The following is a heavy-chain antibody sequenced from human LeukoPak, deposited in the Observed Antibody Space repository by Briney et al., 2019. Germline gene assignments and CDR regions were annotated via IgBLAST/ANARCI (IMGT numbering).Heavy chain of an antibody. J-gene: IGHJ4*02. CDR1: GGSISSGGYY. Sequence: SQTLSLTCTVSGGSISSGGYYWSWIRQHPGKGLEWVGYIYYSGSTYYNPSLKSRVTISVDTSKNQFSLKLSSVTAADTAVYYCARNLHPSFDYWGQGTLVTVSS. CDR3: ARNLHPSFDY. CDR2: IYYSGST. V-gene: IGHV4-31*03.